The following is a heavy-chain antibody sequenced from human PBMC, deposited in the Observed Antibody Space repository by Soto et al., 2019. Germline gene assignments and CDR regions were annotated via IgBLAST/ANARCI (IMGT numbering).Heavy chain of an antibody. D-gene: IGHD3-10*01. CDR2: IYWNDDK. V-gene: IGHV2-5*01. CDR1: GFSLSTSGVG. CDR3: AHRRRYYGSGTNWFDP. J-gene: IGHJ5*02. Sequence: GSGPTLVNPTQTLTLTCTFSGFSLSTSGVGVGWIRQPPGKALEWLALIYWNDDKRYSPSLKSRLTITKDTSKNQVVLTMTNMDPVDTATYYCAHRRRYYGSGTNWFDPWGQGTLVTVSS.